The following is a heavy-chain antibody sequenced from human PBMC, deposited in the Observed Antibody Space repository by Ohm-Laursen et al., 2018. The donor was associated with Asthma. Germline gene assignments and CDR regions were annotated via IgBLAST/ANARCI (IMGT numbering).Heavy chain of an antibody. V-gene: IGHV3-73*01. CDR2: IKSKTDSYAT. CDR1: GFTFSDSA. J-gene: IGHJ6*02. Sequence: GSLRLSCTASGFTFSDSAIHWVRQASGKGLEWVGRIKSKTDSYATAYGASVKGRFTISRDDSKNMAYLQMDSLKTDDTAVYYCARGNGGYNRNYYYYGMDVWGQGTTVTVSS. CDR3: ARGNGGYNRNYYYYGMDV. D-gene: IGHD5-24*01.